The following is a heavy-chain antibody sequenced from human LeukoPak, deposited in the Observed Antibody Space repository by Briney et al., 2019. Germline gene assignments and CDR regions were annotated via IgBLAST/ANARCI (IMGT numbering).Heavy chain of an antibody. J-gene: IGHJ4*02. CDR2: INPNSGGT. CDR1: GYTFTGYY. V-gene: IGHV1-2*02. D-gene: IGHD3-9*01. CDR3: EDGIRYFDWLLSF. Sequence: ASVKVSCKASGYTFTGYYMHWVRQDPGQGLEWMGWINPNSGGTNYAQKFQGRVTMTRDTSISTAYMELSRLRSDDTFFFQAEDGIRYFDWLLSFWGQGTLVTVSS.